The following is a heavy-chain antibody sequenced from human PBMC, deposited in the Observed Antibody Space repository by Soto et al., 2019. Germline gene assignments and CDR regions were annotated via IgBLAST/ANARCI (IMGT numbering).Heavy chain of an antibody. V-gene: IGHV1-69*01. J-gene: IGHJ4*02. D-gene: IGHD6-13*01. Sequence: QAPGQGLEWMGAITPMFGTADYAQKFQGRLTISADESTRRIYMELSSLRFDDTAVYYCASPAATGLFWGQGSRVTVS. CDR3: ASPAATGLF. CDR2: ITPMFGTA.